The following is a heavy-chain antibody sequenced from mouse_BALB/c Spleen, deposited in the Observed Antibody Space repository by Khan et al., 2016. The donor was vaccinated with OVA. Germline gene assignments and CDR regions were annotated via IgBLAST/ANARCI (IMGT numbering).Heavy chain of an antibody. CDR2: ISHSGSS. V-gene: IGHV3-2*02. CDR3: ARDYYGSSYFDY. J-gene: IGHJ2*01. Sequence: EVQLQESGPGLVKPSQSLSLTCTVTGYSITSDYAWNWIRQFPGNKLEWMGYISHSGSSSSNPSLKSRISITRDTSKNQFFLQLNSVTTEDTATDYGARDYYGSSYFDYWGQGTTLTVSS. CDR1: GYSITSDYA. D-gene: IGHD1-1*01.